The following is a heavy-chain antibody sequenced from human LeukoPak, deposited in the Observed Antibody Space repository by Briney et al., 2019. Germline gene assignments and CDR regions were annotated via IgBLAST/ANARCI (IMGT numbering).Heavy chain of an antibody. CDR1: GGSIGSSGYY. Sequence: SETLSLTCTVSGGSIGSSGYYWGWIRQPPGKGLEWIGSIYYSGSAYYNPSLKSRVTISVDTSKNHSSLKLSSVTATDTAMYYCARHVAGGSWFDYWGQGTLVTVSS. CDR2: IYYSGSA. V-gene: IGHV4-39*01. CDR3: ARHVAGGSWFDY. J-gene: IGHJ4*02. D-gene: IGHD2-21*01.